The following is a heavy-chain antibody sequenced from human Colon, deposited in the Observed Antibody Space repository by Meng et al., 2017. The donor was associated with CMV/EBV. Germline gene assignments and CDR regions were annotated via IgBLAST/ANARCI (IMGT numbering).Heavy chain of an antibody. CDR2: ISSRKSHI. Sequence: GESLKISCAAYGFTFASHTMTWVRQAPGKGLEWVSSISSRKSHIYYADSVKGRFTISRDDAQNSLSLQMNSLRAEDSAVYYCARVEGSVTSPLDYWGQGTLVTVSS. CDR1: GFTFASHT. D-gene: IGHD4-17*01. V-gene: IGHV3-21*06. CDR3: ARVEGSVTSPLDY. J-gene: IGHJ4*02.